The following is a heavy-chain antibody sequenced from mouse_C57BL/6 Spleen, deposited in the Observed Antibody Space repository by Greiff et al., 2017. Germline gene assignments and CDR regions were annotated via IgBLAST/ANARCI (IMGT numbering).Heavy chain of an antibody. D-gene: IGHD1-1*01. CDR2: ISSGSSTI. Sequence: EVKVVESGGGLVKPGGSLKLSCAASGFTFSDYGMHWVRQAPEKGLEWVAYISSGSSTIYYADTVKGRFTISRDNAKNTLFLQMTSLRSEDTAMYYCARKDYYGSSYILGYWGQGTSVTVSS. CDR1: GFTFSDYG. J-gene: IGHJ4*01. CDR3: ARKDYYGSSYILGY. V-gene: IGHV5-17*01.